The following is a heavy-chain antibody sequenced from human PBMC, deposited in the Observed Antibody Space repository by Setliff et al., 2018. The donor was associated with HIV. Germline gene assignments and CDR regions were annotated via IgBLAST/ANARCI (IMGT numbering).Heavy chain of an antibody. CDR2: IYSSGNT. CDR1: GYSISSGYY. CDR3: AREEKLSAVAGTMYYYYAMDV. V-gene: IGHV4-61*02. J-gene: IGHJ6*02. D-gene: IGHD6-19*01. Sequence: SETLSLTCTVSGYSISSGYYWTWTRQPAGEGLEWIGRIYSSGNTNYNPSLESRVTISVDTSKNQFSLKLSSVTAADTAVYYCAREEKLSAVAGTMYYYYAMDVWGQGTTVTVSS.